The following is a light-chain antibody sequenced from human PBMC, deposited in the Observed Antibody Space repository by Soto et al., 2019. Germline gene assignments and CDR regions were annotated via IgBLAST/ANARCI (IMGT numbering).Light chain of an antibody. V-gene: IGKV1-5*01. CDR2: DVF. Sequence: DIQMTQSPSTLSGSVGDRVTITCRASQTISSWLAWYQQKPGKAPKLLIYDVFNLQSGVPSRFSGSGSGTEFTLTISSLQPDDSATYYCQQYHSFSFTFGQGTKVDIK. J-gene: IGKJ2*01. CDR3: QQYHSFSFT. CDR1: QTISSW.